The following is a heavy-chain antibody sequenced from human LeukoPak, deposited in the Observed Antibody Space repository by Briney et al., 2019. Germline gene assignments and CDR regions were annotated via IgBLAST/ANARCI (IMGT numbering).Heavy chain of an antibody. J-gene: IGHJ6*03. V-gene: IGHV1-24*01. CDR2: FDPEDGET. CDR3: ATVPLLLGTYYMDV. D-gene: IGHD2-15*01. CDR1: GYTLTELS. Sequence: ASVKVSCKVSGYTLTELSMHGVRQAPGKGREWMGGFDPEDGETIYAQKFQGRVTMTEDTSTDTAYMELSSLRSEDTAVYYWATVPLLLGTYYMDVWGKGTTVTVSS.